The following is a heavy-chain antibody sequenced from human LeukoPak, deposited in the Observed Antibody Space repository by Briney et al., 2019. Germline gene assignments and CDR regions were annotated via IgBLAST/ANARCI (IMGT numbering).Heavy chain of an antibody. V-gene: IGHV1-18*01. D-gene: IGHD6-19*01. CDR1: GYTFTSYR. J-gene: IGHJ4*02. CDR3: ARVRRGSGWYRLDY. Sequence: ASVKVSCKASGYTFTSYRISWVRQAPGQGLEWMGWISAYNGNTNYAQKLQGRVTMTTDTSTSTAYMELRSLRSDDTAVYYCARVRRGSGWYRLDYWGQGTLVTVSS. CDR2: ISAYNGNT.